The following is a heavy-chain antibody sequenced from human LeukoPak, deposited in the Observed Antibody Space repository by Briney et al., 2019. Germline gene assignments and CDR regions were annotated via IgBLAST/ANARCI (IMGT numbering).Heavy chain of an antibody. D-gene: IGHD4-17*01. Sequence: PSETLSLTCAVYSGSLSGYYWSWIRQPPGKGLERIGEINQGGSTNYNPSLKSRVTMSVDASKNQFSLKLSSVTASDTAVYYCARGDLTTVTAFDYWGQGTLVTVSS. J-gene: IGHJ4*02. CDR2: INQGGST. V-gene: IGHV4-34*01. CDR1: SGSLSGYY. CDR3: ARGDLTTVTAFDY.